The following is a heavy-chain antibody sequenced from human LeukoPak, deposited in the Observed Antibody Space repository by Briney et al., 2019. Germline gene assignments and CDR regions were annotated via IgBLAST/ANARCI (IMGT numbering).Heavy chain of an antibody. CDR2: IYTSGST. CDR1: GVSISSYY. CDR3: ARGEGYYDFWSGKMDAFDI. D-gene: IGHD3-3*01. Sequence: SETLSLTCTVSGVSISSYYWSWIRQPAGKGLEWIGRIYTSGSTNYNPSLKSRVTMSVDTSKNQFSLKLSSVTAADTAVYYCARGEGYYDFWSGKMDAFDIWGQGTMVTVSS. J-gene: IGHJ3*02. V-gene: IGHV4-4*07.